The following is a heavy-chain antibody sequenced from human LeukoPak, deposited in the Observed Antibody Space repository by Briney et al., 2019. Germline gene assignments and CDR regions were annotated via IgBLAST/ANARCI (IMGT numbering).Heavy chain of an antibody. Sequence: PGRSVTLFCAASGFTFSSYGMHWVRQAPGKGLEWVAVISYDGSDKYYADSVKGRFTISRDNSKNTLYLQMNSLRTEDTAVYYCAKDGYPLGYCSSTSCPYYFNYWGEGTLVTVSS. J-gene: IGHJ4*02. V-gene: IGHV3-30*18. CDR2: ISYDGSDK. D-gene: IGHD2-2*01. CDR1: GFTFSSYG. CDR3: AKDGYPLGYCSSTSCPYYFNY.